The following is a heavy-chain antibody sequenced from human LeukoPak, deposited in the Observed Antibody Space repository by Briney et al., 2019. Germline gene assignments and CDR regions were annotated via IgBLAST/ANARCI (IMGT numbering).Heavy chain of an antibody. D-gene: IGHD3-3*01. Sequence: SETLSLTCTVSGGSINSYYWSWIRQPPGKGLEWIGYIYYSGSTNYNPSLKSRVTISVDTSKNQFSLKLTSVTAADTAVYYCARSRGFWSGSDYWGQGTLVTVSS. CDR2: IYYSGST. CDR3: ARSRGFWSGSDY. V-gene: IGHV4-59*08. CDR1: GGSINSYY. J-gene: IGHJ4*02.